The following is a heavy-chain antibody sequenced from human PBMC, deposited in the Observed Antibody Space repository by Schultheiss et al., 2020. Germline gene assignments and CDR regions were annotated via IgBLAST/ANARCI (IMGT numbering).Heavy chain of an antibody. D-gene: IGHD2-2*01. CDR1: GFTFSTYS. J-gene: IGHJ6*02. Sequence: GGSLRLSCAASGFTFSTYSMHWVRQAPGRGLEWVSSISTSSSYIYFADSVKGRFTISRDNAKNSLYLQMNSLRAEDAAVYYCARGSTNYYYGMDVWGQGTTVTVAS. V-gene: IGHV3-21*01. CDR2: ISTSSSYI. CDR3: ARGSTNYYYGMDV.